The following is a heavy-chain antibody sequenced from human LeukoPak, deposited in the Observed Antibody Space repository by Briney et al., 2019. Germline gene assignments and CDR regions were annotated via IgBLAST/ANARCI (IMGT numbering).Heavy chain of an antibody. CDR3: ARVYRTLGCSGGSCYYYYYYMDV. CDR2: IRYDGSNK. CDR1: GFTFSSYG. J-gene: IGHJ6*03. V-gene: IGHV3-30*02. Sequence: GGSLRLSCAASGFTFSSYGMHWVRQAPGKGLEWVAFIRYDGSNKYYATSVKGRFTISRDNSKNTLYLQMNSLRAEDTAVYYCARVYRTLGCSGGSCYYYYYYMDVWGKGTTVTISS. D-gene: IGHD2-15*01.